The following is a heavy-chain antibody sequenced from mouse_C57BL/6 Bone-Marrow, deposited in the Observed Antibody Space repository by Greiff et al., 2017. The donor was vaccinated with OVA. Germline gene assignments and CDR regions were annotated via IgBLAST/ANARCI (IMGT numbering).Heavy chain of an antibody. D-gene: IGHD1-1*01. J-gene: IGHJ4*01. Sequence: QVQLQQPGAELVKPGASVKMSCKASGYTFTSYWITWVKQRPGQGLEWIGDIYPGSGSTNYNEKFKSKATLTVDTSSSTAYMQLSSLTSEDSAVYDCARFTTPYYDAMDYWGQGTSVTVSS. V-gene: IGHV1-55*01. CDR2: IYPGSGST. CDR3: ARFTTPYYDAMDY. CDR1: GYTFTSYW.